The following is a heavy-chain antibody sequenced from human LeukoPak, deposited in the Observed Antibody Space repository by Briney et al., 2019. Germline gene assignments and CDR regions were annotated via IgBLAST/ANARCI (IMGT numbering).Heavy chain of an antibody. CDR3: TTVYCSSTSCPYYYYYYMDV. CDR2: IKSKTDGGTT. J-gene: IGHJ6*03. Sequence: PGGSLRLSCAASGFAFSDHYMGWVRQAPGKGLEWVGRIKSKTDGGTTDYAAPVKGRFTISRDDSKNTLYLQMNSLKTEDTAVYYCTTVYCSSTSCPYYYYYYMDVWGKGTTVTVSS. D-gene: IGHD2-2*01. CDR1: GFAFSDHY. V-gene: IGHV3-15*01.